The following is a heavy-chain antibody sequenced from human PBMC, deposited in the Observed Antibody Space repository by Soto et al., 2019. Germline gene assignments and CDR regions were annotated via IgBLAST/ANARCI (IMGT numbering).Heavy chain of an antibody. D-gene: IGHD3-3*01. CDR3: TTANYFWSGYWIGDWFDP. CDR2: IKSKTDGGTT. J-gene: IGHJ5*02. V-gene: IGHV3-15*07. CDR1: GFTFSNAW. Sequence: PGGSLRLSCAASGFTFSNAWMNWVRQAPGKGLEWVGRIKSKTDGGTTDYTAPVKGRFTISRDDSKNTLYLQMNSLKTEDTAVYYCTTANYFWSGYWIGDWFDPWGQGTLVTVSS.